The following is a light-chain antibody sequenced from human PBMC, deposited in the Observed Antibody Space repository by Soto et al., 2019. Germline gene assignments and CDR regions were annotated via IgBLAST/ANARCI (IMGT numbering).Light chain of an antibody. CDR1: QSVSSSY. CDR2: GAS. V-gene: IGKV3D-20*02. CDR3: QQRSNWPLT. J-gene: IGKJ4*01. Sequence: EIVLTQSPGTLSLSPGERATLSCRASQSVSSSYLAWYQQKPGQDPRLLIYGASSRATGIPDRFSGSGSGTDFTLTISRLEPEDFAVYSCQQRSNWPLTFGGGTKVEIK.